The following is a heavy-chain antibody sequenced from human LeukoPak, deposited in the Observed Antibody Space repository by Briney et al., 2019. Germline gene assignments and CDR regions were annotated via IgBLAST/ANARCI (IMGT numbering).Heavy chain of an antibody. CDR2: IYSSGRT. CDR1: GASISAFH. V-gene: IGHV4-4*07. Sequence: PSETLSLTCTVSGASISAFHWTWFRQPAGKGLEWIGLIYSSGRTLFNPSLKSRVAMSVDLTKNQLSLKLTSVTAADTAMYYCARKDGDYWGRGTLVTVSS. J-gene: IGHJ4*02. CDR3: ARKDGDY.